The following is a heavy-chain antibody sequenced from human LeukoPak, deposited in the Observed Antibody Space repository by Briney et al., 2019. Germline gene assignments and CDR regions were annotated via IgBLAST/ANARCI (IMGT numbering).Heavy chain of an antibody. CDR1: GFTFSSYS. Sequence: GGSLRLSCAASGFTFSSYSMNWVRQAPGKGLEWVSSISSSGSYIYYADSVKGRFTISRDNAKNSLYLQMNSLRAEDTAVYYCARAVDTAMVFRGQGTLVTVSS. V-gene: IGHV3-21*01. CDR3: ARAVDTAMVF. CDR2: ISSSGSYI. D-gene: IGHD5-18*01. J-gene: IGHJ4*02.